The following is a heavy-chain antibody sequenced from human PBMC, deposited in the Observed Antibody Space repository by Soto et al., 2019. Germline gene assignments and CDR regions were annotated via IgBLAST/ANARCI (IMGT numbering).Heavy chain of an antibody. Sequence: QVQLVQSGAEVKKPGSSVKVSCKASGGTFSSYTISWVRQAPGQGLEWMGRIIPILGIANYAQKFHGRVTIPADKSTSTAYRELSSMRSEDTAVYYCARDDPTYSRSWYSIDYWGQGTLVTVSS. D-gene: IGHD6-13*01. V-gene: IGHV1-69*08. CDR3: ARDDPTYSRSWYSIDY. CDR1: GGTFSSYT. J-gene: IGHJ4*02. CDR2: IIPILGIA.